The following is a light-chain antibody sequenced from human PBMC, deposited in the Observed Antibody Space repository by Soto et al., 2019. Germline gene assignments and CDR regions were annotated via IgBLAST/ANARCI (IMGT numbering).Light chain of an antibody. Sequence: EMVMTQSPATLSVSPGDGATLSCRASQSVGSNLAWFQQKPGQAPRLLIYGASTRATGIPARFSGSGSGTEFTLTISSLQSEDFVVYYCQQYYNWPRTFGQGTKVDIK. CDR2: GAS. CDR3: QQYYNWPRT. J-gene: IGKJ2*01. V-gene: IGKV3-15*01. CDR1: QSVGSN.